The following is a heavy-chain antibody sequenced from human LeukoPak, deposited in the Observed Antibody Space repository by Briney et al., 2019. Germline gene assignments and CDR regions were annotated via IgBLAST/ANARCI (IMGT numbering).Heavy chain of an antibody. Sequence: PGGSLRLSCAASGFTFSSYAMSWVRQAPGKGLEWVAFIRYDGSNKYYADSVKGRFTISRDNSKNTLYLQMNSLRAEDTAVYYCAKPPERGARYYYYMDVWGKGTTVTVSS. CDR2: IRYDGSNK. CDR3: AKPPERGARYYYYMDV. D-gene: IGHD3-10*01. V-gene: IGHV3-30*02. CDR1: GFTFSSYA. J-gene: IGHJ6*03.